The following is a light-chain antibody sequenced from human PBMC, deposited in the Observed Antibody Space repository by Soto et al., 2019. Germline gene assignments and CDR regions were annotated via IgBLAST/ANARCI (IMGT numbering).Light chain of an antibody. CDR3: QQSYSTPWT. J-gene: IGKJ1*01. CDR1: QIIGSY. V-gene: IGKV1-39*01. CDR2: GAS. Sequence: DIQMTQSPSSLSASVGDRVTITCRASQIIGSYLNWYQQKPGKCPKLLMFGASNLQSGVPSRFSGSGSGTEFTLTISSLQAEDIATYHCQQSYSTPWTFGQGTKVQVK.